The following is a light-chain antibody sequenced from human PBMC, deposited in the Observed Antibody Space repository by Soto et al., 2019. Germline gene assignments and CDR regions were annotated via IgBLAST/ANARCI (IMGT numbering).Light chain of an antibody. V-gene: IGLV1-51*01. CDR3: GTWDDFLSAGV. CDR1: GSNIGNNF. J-gene: IGLJ2*01. Sequence: HSVLTQPPSVSAAPGQKVTISCSGCGSNIGNNFVSWYQQLPGTAPKLLIYDNNKRPSGIPDRFSGSKSGASATLAITGLQSGDEGDYYCGTWDDFLSAGVFGGGTKLTVL. CDR2: DNN.